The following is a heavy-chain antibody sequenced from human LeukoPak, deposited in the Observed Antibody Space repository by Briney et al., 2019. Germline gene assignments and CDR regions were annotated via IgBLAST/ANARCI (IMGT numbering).Heavy chain of an antibody. J-gene: IGHJ4*02. V-gene: IGHV3-23*01. CDR1: GITFSSYA. D-gene: IGHD4-17*01. Sequence: GGSLRLSCAASGITFSSYAMSWVRQAPGKVLEWVSAISGSGGSTYYADSVKGRFTISRDNSKNTLYLQMNSLRAEDTAVYYCVRDYGYYFDYWGQGTLVTVSS. CDR2: ISGSGGST. CDR3: VRDYGYYFDY.